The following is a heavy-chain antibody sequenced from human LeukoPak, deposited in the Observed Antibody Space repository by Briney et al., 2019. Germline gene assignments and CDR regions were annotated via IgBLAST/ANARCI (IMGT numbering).Heavy chain of an antibody. CDR2: INPNSAGT. CDR3: AAPDSSVWTSDFDH. CDR1: GHTFSDYY. V-gene: IGHV1-2*02. D-gene: IGHD6-19*01. J-gene: IGHJ4*02. Sequence: ASVKVSCKASGHTFSDYYIHWVRQVPGQGLEWMGWINPNSAGTKFAQKFQGRVIMTGDTPISTAYMELSRLRSDDTAVYYCAAPDSSVWTSDFDHWGQGTLVTVSS.